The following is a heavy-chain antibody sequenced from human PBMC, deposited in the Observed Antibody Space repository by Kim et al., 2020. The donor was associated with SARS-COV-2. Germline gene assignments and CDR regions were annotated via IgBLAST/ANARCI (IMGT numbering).Heavy chain of an antibody. CDR2: IIPILGIA. CDR1: GGTFSSYA. V-gene: IGHV1-69*04. J-gene: IGHJ4*02. Sequence: SVKVSCKASGGTFSSYAISWVRQAPGQGLEWMGRIIPILGIANYAQKFQGRVTITADKSTSTAYMELSSLRSEDTAVYYCASLTGTLGSRTRGTLDYWGQGTLVTVSS. CDR3: ASLTGTLGSRTRGTLDY. D-gene: IGHD1-1*01.